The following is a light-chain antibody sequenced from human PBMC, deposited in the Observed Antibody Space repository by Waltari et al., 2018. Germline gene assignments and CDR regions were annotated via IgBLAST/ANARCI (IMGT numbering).Light chain of an antibody. CDR1: QSVFFTSIDKHY. Sequence: DIVMTQSPDFLAVSLVERATINCRSSQSVFFTSIDKHYLAWFQQKPGQSPKLLIYWASTRQSGVPDRFSGSGSGTEFSLTIDNLQAEDVAVYYCQQYYTTPRTFGQGTKLEIK. CDR2: WAS. CDR3: QQYYTTPRT. J-gene: IGKJ2*01. V-gene: IGKV4-1*01.